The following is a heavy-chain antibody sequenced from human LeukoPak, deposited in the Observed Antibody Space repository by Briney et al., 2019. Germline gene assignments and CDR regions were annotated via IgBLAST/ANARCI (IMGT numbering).Heavy chain of an antibody. CDR3: ARSLNGDPPDFDY. D-gene: IGHD4-17*01. V-gene: IGHV3-33*01. CDR2: IWYDGSNK. J-gene: IGHJ4*02. CDR1: GFPFSSYG. Sequence: GGSLRLSCAASGFPFSSYGMHWARQAPGKGLEWVAVIWYDGSNKYYADSVKGRFTISRDNSKNTLYLQMYRLRAEDMAVYYCARSLNGDPPDFDYWGQGTLVTVSS.